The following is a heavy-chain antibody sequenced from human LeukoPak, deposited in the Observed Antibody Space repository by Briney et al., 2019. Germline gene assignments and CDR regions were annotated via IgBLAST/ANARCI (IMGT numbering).Heavy chain of an antibody. D-gene: IGHD3-22*01. Sequence: SETLSPTPALPAGSFSGYYWSWIRQPPGKALEWNGEINHSGSTNYNPSLKSRVTISVDTSKNQFSLKLSSVTAADTAVYYCARMIVVARGSFDIWGQGTMVTVSS. J-gene: IGHJ3*02. CDR3: ARMIVVARGSFDI. V-gene: IGHV4-34*01. CDR1: AGSFSGYY. CDR2: INHSGST.